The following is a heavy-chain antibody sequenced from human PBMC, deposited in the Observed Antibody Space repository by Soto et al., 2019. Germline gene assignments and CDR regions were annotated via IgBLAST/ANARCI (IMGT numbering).Heavy chain of an antibody. V-gene: IGHV3-48*03. Sequence: PGGSLRLSCAASGFTFSSYEMNWVRQAPGKGLEWVSYISSSGSTIYYADSVKGRFTISRDNAKNSLYLQMNSLRAEDTAVYYCARDLGDFWSGFYGMDVWGQGTRVTVSS. CDR1: GFTFSSYE. CDR3: ARDLGDFWSGFYGMDV. CDR2: ISSSGSTI. D-gene: IGHD3-3*01. J-gene: IGHJ6*02.